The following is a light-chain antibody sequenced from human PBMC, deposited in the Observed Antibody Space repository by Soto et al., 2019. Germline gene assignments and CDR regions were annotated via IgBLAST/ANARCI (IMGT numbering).Light chain of an antibody. CDR2: ATS. V-gene: IGKV1-12*01. J-gene: IGKJ4*01. CDR1: LVISGW. CDR3: QQANSFPLT. Sequence: DIQMTQSPSSVSASVGDRVTITCRASLVISGWLAWYQQTPGKAPKLLIYATSSLHSGVPSRFSGRGSGTDFTLTISRLQPEDFATYYCQQANSFPLTFGGGTKVEIK.